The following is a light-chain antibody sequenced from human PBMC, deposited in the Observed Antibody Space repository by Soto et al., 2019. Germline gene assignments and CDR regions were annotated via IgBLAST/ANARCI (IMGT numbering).Light chain of an antibody. CDR2: DTF. Sequence: ETVLTQSPGTLSLSPGERATLSCRASQSVGSTYLAWYQQKSGQAPRLLIYDTFNGTTGIPYGFSSSASGTDFTLTISRLEPEDFAVYHCQQYGNPPWTVGQGTKLEIK. CDR3: QQYGNPPWT. J-gene: IGKJ2*01. CDR1: QSVGSTY. V-gene: IGKV3-20*01.